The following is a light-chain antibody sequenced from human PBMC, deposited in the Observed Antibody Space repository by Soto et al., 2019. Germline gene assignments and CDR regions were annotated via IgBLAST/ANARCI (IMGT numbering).Light chain of an antibody. J-gene: IGLJ2*01. Sequence: QSALTQPPAASGSPGQSVTISCTGTSSDVGGYNYVSWYQQHPGKAPKLMIYEVTKRPSGVPNRFSGSKSGITASLTVSGLQAEDEADYYCSSYAGSNNFKVFGGGTKLTVL. CDR1: SSDVGGYNY. CDR2: EVT. V-gene: IGLV2-8*01. CDR3: SSYAGSNNFKV.